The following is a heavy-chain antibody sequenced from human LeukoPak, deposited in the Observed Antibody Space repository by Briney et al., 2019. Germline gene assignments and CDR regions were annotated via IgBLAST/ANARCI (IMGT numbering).Heavy chain of an antibody. J-gene: IGHJ6*02. V-gene: IGHV4-31*02. Sequence: SETLSLTWTVSGGSISSGGYYWSWIRQHPGKGLEWIGYIYYSGSTYYNPSLKSRVTISVDTSKNQSSLKLSSVTAADTAVYYCARYSYYYYGMDVWGQGTTVTVSS. CDR2: IYYSGST. CDR3: ARYSYYYYGMDV. D-gene: IGHD2-15*01. CDR1: GGSISSGGYY.